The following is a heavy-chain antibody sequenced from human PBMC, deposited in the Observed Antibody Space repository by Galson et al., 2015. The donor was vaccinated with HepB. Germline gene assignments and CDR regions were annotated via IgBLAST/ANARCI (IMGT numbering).Heavy chain of an antibody. CDR1: GFTFSRFA. J-gene: IGHJ4*02. CDR3: VKNGDMVATIFAY. CDR2: ISISSTTI. D-gene: IGHD5-12*01. V-gene: IGHV3-48*02. Sequence: SLRLSCAASGFTFSRFAMNWVRQAPGKGLEWVSYISISSTTIYYADSVKGRFTISRDNAKNLVFLQMNSLRDEDTVLYYCVKNGDMVATIFAYWGQGALVTVSS.